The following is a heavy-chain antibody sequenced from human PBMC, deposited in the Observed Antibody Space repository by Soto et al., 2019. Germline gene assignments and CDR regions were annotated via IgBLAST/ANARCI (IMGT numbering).Heavy chain of an antibody. J-gene: IGHJ5*02. CDR1: SRSLNGYY. D-gene: IGHD3-3*01. Sequence: SGSQCLTCAVGSRSLNGYYWNWLRQPPGKGLEWIGEINHTGGTHYNPSLKSRVTMSVDTSKNQFTLRLSSVTGADTATYSCAIRITVVGLLFTPFDHWGHGTQVT. CDR3: AIRITVVGLLFTPFDH. CDR2: INHTGGT. V-gene: IGHV4-34*01.